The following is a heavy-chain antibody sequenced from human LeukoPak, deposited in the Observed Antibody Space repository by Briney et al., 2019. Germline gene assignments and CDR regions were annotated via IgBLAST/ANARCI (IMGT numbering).Heavy chain of an antibody. CDR1: GFTLRNHG. Sequence: GGSLRLSCAASGFTLRNHGMNWVRQAPGKGLEWVSGISPSGGGTYYADSVKGRFTISRDNAKGTLYLQMSSLRAEDTAVYYCTGHHQAYSRTYWGQGTLVTVSS. D-gene: IGHD4-11*01. CDR2: ISPSGGGT. V-gene: IGHV3-23*01. J-gene: IGHJ4*02. CDR3: TGHHQAYSRTY.